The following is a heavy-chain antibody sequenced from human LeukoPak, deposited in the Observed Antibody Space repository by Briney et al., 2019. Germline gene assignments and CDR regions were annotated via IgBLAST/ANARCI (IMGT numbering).Heavy chain of an antibody. J-gene: IGHJ6*03. CDR1: GYTFTSYA. D-gene: IGHD3-3*01. V-gene: IGHV1-3*01. CDR3: ARVYNTYYDFWSGHIHYMDV. CDR2: INAGNGNT. Sequence: ASVKVSCKASGYTFTSYAMLWVRQAPGQRLEWMGWINAGNGNTKYSQKLQGRVTMTTDTTTSTAYMELRSLRSDDTAVYYCARVYNTYYDFWSGHIHYMDVWGKGTTVTVSS.